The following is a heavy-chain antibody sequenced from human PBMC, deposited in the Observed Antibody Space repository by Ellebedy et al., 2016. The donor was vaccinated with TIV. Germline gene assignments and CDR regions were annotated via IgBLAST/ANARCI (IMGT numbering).Heavy chain of an antibody. CDR3: MRNFDS. CDR1: GFTFSTDW. J-gene: IGHJ4*02. CDR2: IKQDGSET. V-gene: IGHV3-7*01. Sequence: GESLKISCVGSGFTFSTDWMHWVRQAPGKGLEWVANIKQDGSETYYVDSVKGRFTISRDNAKNSLYLQMNSLRAEDMAMYYCMRNFDSWGQGILVTVSS.